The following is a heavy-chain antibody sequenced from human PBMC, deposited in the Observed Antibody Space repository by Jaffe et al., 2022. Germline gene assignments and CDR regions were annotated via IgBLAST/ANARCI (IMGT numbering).Heavy chain of an antibody. J-gene: IGHJ4*02. D-gene: IGHD2-2*01. V-gene: IGHV1-69*05. CDR1: GGTFSSYA. Sequence: QVQLVQSGAEVKKPGSSVKVSCKASGGTFSSYAISWVRQAPGQGLEWMGGIIPIFGTANYAQKFQGRVTITTDESTSTAYMELSSLRSEDTAVYYCATPRGSCSSTSCYSRLDYWGQGTLVTVSS. CDR3: ATPRGSCSSTSCYSRLDY. CDR2: IIPIFGTA.